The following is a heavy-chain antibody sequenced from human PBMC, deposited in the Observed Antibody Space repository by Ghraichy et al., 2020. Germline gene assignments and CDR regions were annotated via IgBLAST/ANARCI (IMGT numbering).Heavy chain of an antibody. CDR3: ARGAYSSSQYSDS. D-gene: IGHD6-13*01. V-gene: IGHV3-74*01. CDR1: GFTFRRYW. CDR2: IRTDGSTT. Sequence: GGSLRLSCAASGFTFRRYWMHWVRHVPGKGLVWVSRIRTDGSTTNYADSVKGRFTISRDNAKNTLYLQMNSLRAEDTAVYYCARGAYSSSQYSDSWGQGTLVTVSS. J-gene: IGHJ4*02.